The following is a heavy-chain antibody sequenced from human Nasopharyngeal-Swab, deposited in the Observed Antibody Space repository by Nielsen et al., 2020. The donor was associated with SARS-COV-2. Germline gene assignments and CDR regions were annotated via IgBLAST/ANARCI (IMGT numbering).Heavy chain of an antibody. J-gene: IGHJ5*02. V-gene: IGHV1-3*01. CDR2: INAGNGNT. Sequence: RQAAGQGLVWMGWINAGNGNTKYSQKFQGRVTITRDTSASTAYMELSSLRSEDTAVYYCARDLWSSSSWYALELTRGIDPWGQGTLVTVSS. CDR3: ARDLWSSSSWYALELTRGIDP. D-gene: IGHD6-13*01.